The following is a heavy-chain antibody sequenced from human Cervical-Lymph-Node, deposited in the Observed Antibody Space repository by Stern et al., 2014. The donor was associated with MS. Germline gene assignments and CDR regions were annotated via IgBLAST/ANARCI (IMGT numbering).Heavy chain of an antibody. CDR1: SESFVYYY. CDR2: IDRSGDT. J-gene: IGHJ4*02. D-gene: IGHD6-13*01. CDR3: ARAQRDTSSLFYRPHYFDY. Sequence: QVQLQQWGAGLLKPSETLSLTCAVYSESFVYYYWSWIRRPPGKGLEWIGEIDRSGDTSYNPSLKSRVTISIDTSKNQFSLKLNSVTAADTAVYYCARAQRDTSSLFYRPHYFDYWGQGNLVIVSS. V-gene: IGHV4-34*01.